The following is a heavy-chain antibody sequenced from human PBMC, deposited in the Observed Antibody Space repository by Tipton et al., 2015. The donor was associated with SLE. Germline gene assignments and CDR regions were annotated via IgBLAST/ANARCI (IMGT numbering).Heavy chain of an antibody. J-gene: IGHJ4*02. V-gene: IGHV4-31*03. CDR1: GGSISSGGYY. Sequence: TLSLTCTVSGGSISSGGYYWSWIRQHPGKGLEWIGYIYYSGSTYYNPSLKSRVTISVDTSKNQFSLKLSSVTAADTAVYYCARMFADGGYYLDYWGQGTLVTVSS. D-gene: IGHD3-10*02. CDR2: IYYSGST. CDR3: ARMFADGGYYLDY.